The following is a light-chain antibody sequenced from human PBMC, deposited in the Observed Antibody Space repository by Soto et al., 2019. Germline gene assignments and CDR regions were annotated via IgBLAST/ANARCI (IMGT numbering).Light chain of an antibody. V-gene: IGLV2-14*01. J-gene: IGLJ1*01. Sequence: SALTQPASVSGSPGQSITISCTGTSSDVGGYNYVSWYQQHPGKAPKLMIYEVSNRPSGGSNRFSGSKSGNTASLTISGLQAEDEADYYCSSYPSSSIDYVFGPGTKLTVL. CDR3: SSYPSSSIDYV. CDR1: SSDVGGYNY. CDR2: EVS.